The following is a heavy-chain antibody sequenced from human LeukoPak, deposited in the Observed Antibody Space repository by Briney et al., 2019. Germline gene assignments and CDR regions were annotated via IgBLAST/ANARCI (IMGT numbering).Heavy chain of an antibody. D-gene: IGHD3-3*01. Sequence: SVKVSCKASGDTFSSYAISWVRQAPGQGLEWMGGIIPIFGTANYAQKFQGRVTITADESTSTAYMELSSLRSEDTAVYYCARENYDFWSGYTGFDYWGQGTLVTVSS. CDR1: GDTFSSYA. J-gene: IGHJ4*02. CDR3: ARENYDFWSGYTGFDY. CDR2: IIPIFGTA. V-gene: IGHV1-69*13.